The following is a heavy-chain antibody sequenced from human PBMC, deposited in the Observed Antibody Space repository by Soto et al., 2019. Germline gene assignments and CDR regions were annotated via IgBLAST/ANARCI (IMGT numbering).Heavy chain of an antibody. D-gene: IGHD2-2*01. V-gene: IGHV4-31*03. CDR1: GGSISSGGYY. CDR3: ARDLSAMAYYYGMDV. CDR2: IYYSGST. Sequence: QVQLQESGPGLVKPSQTLSLTCTASGGSISSGGYYWSWIRQHPGKGLEWIGYIYYSGSTYYNPSLKSRVTISVDTSKNQFSLKLSSVTAADTAVYYCARDLSAMAYYYGMDVWGQGTTVTVSS. J-gene: IGHJ6*02.